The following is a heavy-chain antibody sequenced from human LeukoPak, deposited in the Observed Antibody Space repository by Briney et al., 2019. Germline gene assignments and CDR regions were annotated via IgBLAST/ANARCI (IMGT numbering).Heavy chain of an antibody. D-gene: IGHD2-2*01. CDR2: ISGSGGST. CDR1: GFTFSSYA. Sequence: GGSLRLSCAASGFTFSSYAMSWVRQAPGKGLEWVSAISGSGGSTYYADSVKGRFTISRDNSKSTLYLQMNSLRAEDTAVYYCADCRYQLPPRYWGQGTLVTVSS. J-gene: IGHJ4*02. CDR3: ADCRYQLPPRY. V-gene: IGHV3-23*01.